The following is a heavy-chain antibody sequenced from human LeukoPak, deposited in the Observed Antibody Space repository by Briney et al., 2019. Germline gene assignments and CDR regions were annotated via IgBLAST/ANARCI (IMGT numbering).Heavy chain of an antibody. CDR3: ARRSSGSYDDY. CDR2: IYPGDSDT. CDR1: GYSFTSYW. Sequence: GESLQISCKGSGYSFTSYWIGWVRKLPGKGLEWMGIIYPGDSDTRYSPSFEGQDTISADKSISTAYLQWSSLKASDTAMYYCARRSSGSYDDYWGQGTLVTVSS. J-gene: IGHJ4*02. V-gene: IGHV5-51*01. D-gene: IGHD1-26*01.